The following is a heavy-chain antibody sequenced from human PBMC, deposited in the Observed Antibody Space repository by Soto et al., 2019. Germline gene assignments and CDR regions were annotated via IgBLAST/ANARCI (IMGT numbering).Heavy chain of an antibody. CDR3: ADTYKYSSSSSSRYYYYGMDV. V-gene: IGHV1-2*04. Sequence: ASVKVSCKASGYTFTGYYMHWVRQAPGQGLEWMGWINPNSGGTNYAQKFQGWVTMTRDTSISTAYMELSRLRSDDTAVYYCADTYKYSSSSSSRYYYYGMDVWGQGTTVTVSS. J-gene: IGHJ6*02. CDR2: INPNSGGT. D-gene: IGHD6-6*01. CDR1: GYTFTGYY.